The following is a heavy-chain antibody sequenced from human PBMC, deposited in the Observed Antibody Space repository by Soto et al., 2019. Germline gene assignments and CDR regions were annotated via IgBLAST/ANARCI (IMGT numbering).Heavy chain of an antibody. J-gene: IGHJ4*02. CDR2: IYHTGST. D-gene: IGHD6-6*01. V-gene: IGHV4-61*01. Sequence: SETLSLTCTVSGGSVNSDNFYWSWIRQPPGRGLEWIGYIYHTGSTNYNPSLKSRVTISIDTSRNQFSLKLSSVTAADTAVYYCAREFSNSPEAFDSWGQGSLVTVSS. CDR3: AREFSNSPEAFDS. CDR1: GGSVNSDNFY.